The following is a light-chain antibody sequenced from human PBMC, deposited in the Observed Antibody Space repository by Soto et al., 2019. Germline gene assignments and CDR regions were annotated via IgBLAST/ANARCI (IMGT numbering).Light chain of an antibody. J-gene: IGLJ1*01. CDR3: SAYAGSPYLYV. CDR1: SSDVGGYNY. V-gene: IGLV2-14*01. Sequence: QSVLTQPASVSGSPGQSITISCTGTSSDVGGYNYVSWYQQHPGKAPKLMIYEVSNRPSGVSNRFSGSKSGNTASLTISGLQAEDEADSYCSAYAGSPYLYVFGSGTKVTVL. CDR2: EVS.